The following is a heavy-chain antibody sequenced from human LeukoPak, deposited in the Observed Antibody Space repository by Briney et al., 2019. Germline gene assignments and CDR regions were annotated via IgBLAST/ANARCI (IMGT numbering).Heavy chain of an antibody. CDR1: GYTFTSYG. V-gene: IGHV1-18*01. CDR2: ISAYNGNT. CDR3: ARCIAAAGPTDYDAFDI. Sequence: ASVKLSCKASGYTFTSYGISWVRQAPGQGLEWMGWISAYNGNTNYAQKLQGRVTMTTHTSTSTAYMELRSLRSDDTAVYYCARCIAAAGPTDYDAFDIWGQGTMVTVSS. D-gene: IGHD6-13*01. J-gene: IGHJ3*02.